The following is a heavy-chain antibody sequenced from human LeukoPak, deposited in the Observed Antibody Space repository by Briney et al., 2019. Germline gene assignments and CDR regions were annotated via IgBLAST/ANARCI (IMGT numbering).Heavy chain of an antibody. CDR3: ARDSIRSGYYPTPFDY. CDR1: GFTFSSYE. Sequence: PGGSLRLSCAASGFTFSSYEMNWVRQAPGKGLEWVSYISSSGSTIYYADSVKGRFTISRDNAKNSLYLQMNSLRAEGTAVYYCARDSIRSGYYPTPFDYWGQGTLVTVSS. V-gene: IGHV3-48*03. CDR2: ISSSGSTI. D-gene: IGHD3-22*01. J-gene: IGHJ4*02.